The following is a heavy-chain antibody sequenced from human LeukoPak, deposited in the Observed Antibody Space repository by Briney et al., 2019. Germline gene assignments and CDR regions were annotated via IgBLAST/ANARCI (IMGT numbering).Heavy chain of an antibody. J-gene: IGHJ4*02. Sequence: GGSLRLSCAASGFTFSSYAMSWVRQAPGKGLEWVSGISGSGDNTYYADSVKGRFTISRDNSKNTLYVQVNSLGTEDTAAYYCAKGSYYDSSGSFYFDYWGQGSLVTVSS. D-gene: IGHD3-22*01. V-gene: IGHV3-23*01. CDR2: ISGSGDNT. CDR1: GFTFSSYA. CDR3: AKGSYYDSSGSFYFDY.